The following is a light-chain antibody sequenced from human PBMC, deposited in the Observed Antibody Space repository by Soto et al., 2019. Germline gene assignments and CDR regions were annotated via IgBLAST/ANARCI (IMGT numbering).Light chain of an antibody. V-gene: IGKV3D-15*01. CDR3: QQYNNWPGT. Sequence: IVLTQSAGTLSLSPGTRAAPVCRASQSVSSNSAWYQQKPGQAHRLLIYGAYNRPTGIQARFSGSGSGTEFTLTIRSLQSEDFAVYYCQQYNNWPGTFGEGTKVDIK. CDR2: GAY. CDR1: QSVSSN. J-gene: IGKJ1*01.